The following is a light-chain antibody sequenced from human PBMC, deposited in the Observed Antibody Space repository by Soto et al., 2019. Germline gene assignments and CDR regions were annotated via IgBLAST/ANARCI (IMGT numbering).Light chain of an antibody. CDR1: QTVSSNY. CDR2: GAS. V-gene: IGKV3D-20*02. J-gene: IGKJ5*01. CDR3: LHRMIWPLT. Sequence: EIILTQSPDTLSLSPGERATLSSRASQTVSSNYLAWCQQRPGQAPRLLIYGASTRAAGIPDRFSGSGSGTDFTLTITRLEPEDLGVYYCLHRMIWPLTVGQGTRLEVK.